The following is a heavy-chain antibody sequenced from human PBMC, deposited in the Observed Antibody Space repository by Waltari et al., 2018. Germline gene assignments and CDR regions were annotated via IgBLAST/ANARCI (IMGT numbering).Heavy chain of an antibody. D-gene: IGHD6-13*01. CDR2: ISSSGSI. CDR1: GDSVKSFY. CDR3: SRGPRQSGSSSWIFDY. V-gene: IGHV4-4*07. Sequence: QVQLQESGPGRVKPSETLSLTCSVSGDSVKSFYWSWIRQPAGKGLEWIGRISSSGSIDYNPSLRRRVTMSLEMSKNQFSLQLASVTAADTAVYFCSRGPRQSGSSSWIFDYWGQG. J-gene: IGHJ4*02.